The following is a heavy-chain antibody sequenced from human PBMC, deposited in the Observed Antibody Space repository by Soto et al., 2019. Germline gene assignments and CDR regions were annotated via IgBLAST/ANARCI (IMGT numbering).Heavy chain of an antibody. CDR3: GRGGWSPFAVVIPSSHSGMDV. Sequence: SVKVSCKTSGYIFHNYGISWVRQAPGLGLEWMGGIIPIFATANYAQKFQGRVTITADEPTSTGYMELSSLRSEDTAVYYCGRGGWSPFAVVIPSSHSGMDVWGQGTTVTVSS. V-gene: IGHV1-69*13. CDR1: GYIFHNYG. CDR2: IIPIFATA. J-gene: IGHJ6*02. D-gene: IGHD3-16*02.